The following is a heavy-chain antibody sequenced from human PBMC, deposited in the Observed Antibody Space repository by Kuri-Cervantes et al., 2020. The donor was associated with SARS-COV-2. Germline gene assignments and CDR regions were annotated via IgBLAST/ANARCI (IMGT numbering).Heavy chain of an antibody. J-gene: IGHJ4*02. CDR1: GFTFSTHA. Sequence: GESLKISCSASGFTFSTHAMHWVRQALGKGLKYVSGLDGNGHMIYYADSVKGRFTISRDNSKSTVYLQMSSLGAEDTALYYCVKDLAGYWTFDYWGQGTLVTVSS. V-gene: IGHV3-64D*06. D-gene: IGHD5-12*01. CDR2: LDGNGHMI. CDR3: VKDLAGYWTFDY.